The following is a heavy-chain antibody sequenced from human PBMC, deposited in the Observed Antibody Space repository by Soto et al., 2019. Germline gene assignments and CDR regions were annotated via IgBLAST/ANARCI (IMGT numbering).Heavy chain of an antibody. D-gene: IGHD3-16*01. Sequence: QVQLVQSGGEVKKPGASVKVSCKASGYTFTSYGISWVRQAPGQGLEWMGWISGYNGKTNYAQKVQDRVTMTTDTSRSTVYMDRRSLKSDDTAVYYCAREGAAPYYYNGMDVWGKGTTVTVSP. J-gene: IGHJ6*04. CDR2: ISGYNGKT. CDR3: AREGAAPYYYNGMDV. CDR1: GYTFTSYG. V-gene: IGHV1-18*01.